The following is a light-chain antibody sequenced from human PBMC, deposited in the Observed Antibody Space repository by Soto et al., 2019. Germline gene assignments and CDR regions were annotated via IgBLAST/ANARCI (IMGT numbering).Light chain of an antibody. J-gene: IGLJ1*01. CDR3: SSYTSSSTLYV. Sequence: QSALTQPASVSGSPGQSITISCTGTSSDVGGYNYVSWYQQHPGKAPKLMIYDVSNRPSGFSNRFSGSKSGNTASLTISGLQDEDEADDYCSSYTSSSTLYVFGTGTKLTVL. V-gene: IGLV2-14*01. CDR2: DVS. CDR1: SSDVGGYNY.